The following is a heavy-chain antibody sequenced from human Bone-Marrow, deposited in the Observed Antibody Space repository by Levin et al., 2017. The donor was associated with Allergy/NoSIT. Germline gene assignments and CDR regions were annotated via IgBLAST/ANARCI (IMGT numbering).Heavy chain of an antibody. J-gene: IGHJ4*02. CDR3: ARWSGTYYDY. CDR2: LYSDGTT. CDR1: GFTVTSNF. Sequence: GGSLRLSCAASGFTVTSNFMSWVRQAPGKGLEWVSMLYSDGTTHYTDSVKGRFTISRNNSKNTLFLQMKSLRAEDTAVYYCARWSGTYYDYWGQGTLVTVSS. V-gene: IGHV3-53*01. D-gene: IGHD3-3*01.